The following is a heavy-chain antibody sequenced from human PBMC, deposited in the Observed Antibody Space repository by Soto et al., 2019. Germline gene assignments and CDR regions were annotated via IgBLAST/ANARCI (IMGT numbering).Heavy chain of an antibody. CDR1: GFTFSNYW. CDR2: IDSDGSRI. D-gene: IGHD2-15*01. V-gene: IGHV3-74*01. Sequence: EVQLVESGGGLVQPGESLRLSCAASGFTFSNYWMHWVRQAPGKGLVWVSRIDSDGSRITYADFVKGRFTISRDNAKNTVYLPINSLTAEDTAVYYCVRTSLVVAVATREDFWGQGTLVTVSS. J-gene: IGHJ4*02. CDR3: VRTSLVVAVATREDF.